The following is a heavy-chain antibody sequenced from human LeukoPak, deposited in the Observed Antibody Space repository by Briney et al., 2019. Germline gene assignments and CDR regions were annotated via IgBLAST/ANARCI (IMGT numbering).Heavy chain of an antibody. V-gene: IGHV3-23*01. J-gene: IGHJ4*02. CDR2: ISGSGGST. D-gene: IGHD2-2*02. Sequence: GGSLRLSCAAPGFTFSSYAMSWVRQAPGKGLEWVSAISGSGGSTYYADSVKGRFTISRDNSKNTLYLQMNSLRAEDTAVYYCARGIVVVPAAIDYWGQGTLVTVSS. CDR3: ARGIVVVPAAIDY. CDR1: GFTFSSYA.